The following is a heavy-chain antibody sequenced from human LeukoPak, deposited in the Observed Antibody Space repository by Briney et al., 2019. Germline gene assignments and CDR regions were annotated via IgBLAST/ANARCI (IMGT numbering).Heavy chain of an antibody. Sequence: SETLSLTCTVSGGSISSDYWSWIRQPPGRGLEWIGYIYYRGSTNYNPSLKSRVTISVDTSKNQFSLKLSSVTAADTAVYYCARLSGYSSGHYYSDYWGQGTLVTVSS. V-gene: IGHV4-59*01. CDR1: GGSISSDY. CDR3: ARLSGYSSGHYYSDY. CDR2: IYYRGST. J-gene: IGHJ4*02. D-gene: IGHD3-22*01.